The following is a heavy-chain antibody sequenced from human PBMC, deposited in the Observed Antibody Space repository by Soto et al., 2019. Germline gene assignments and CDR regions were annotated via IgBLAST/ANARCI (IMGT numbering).Heavy chain of an antibody. V-gene: IGHV1-24*01. D-gene: IGHD2-2*01. CDR1: GYTLTELS. Sequence: QVQLVQSGAEVKKPGASVKVSCKVSGYTLTELSMLWVRQAPGKGLEWMGGFDPEDGETIYAQKFQGRVTMTEDTSTDTAYIELSSLRSEDTAVYCCATDRPTVPAPKGAFDNWGQGTMVTVSS. J-gene: IGHJ3*02. CDR2: FDPEDGET. CDR3: ATDRPTVPAPKGAFDN.